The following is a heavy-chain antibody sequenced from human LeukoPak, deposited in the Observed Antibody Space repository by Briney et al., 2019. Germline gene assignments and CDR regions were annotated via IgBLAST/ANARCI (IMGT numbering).Heavy chain of an antibody. J-gene: IGHJ6*02. CDR2: IYTSGST. CDR1: GGSISSYY. Sequence: SETLSLTCTVSGGSISSYYWSWIRQPAGKGLEWIRRIYTSGSTNYNPSLKSRVTMSVDTSKNQFSLKLSSVTAADTAVYYCARDFRVVVTPYYYYGMDVWGQGTTVTVSS. V-gene: IGHV4-4*07. CDR3: ARDFRVVVTPYYYYGMDV. D-gene: IGHD3-22*01.